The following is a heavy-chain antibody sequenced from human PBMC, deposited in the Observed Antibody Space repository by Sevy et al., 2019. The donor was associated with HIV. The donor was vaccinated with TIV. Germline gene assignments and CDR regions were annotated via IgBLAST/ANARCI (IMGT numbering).Heavy chain of an antibody. CDR3: VRAVDTAMAIDY. V-gene: IGHV4-34*01. J-gene: IGHJ4*02. CDR1: GGSFSGYY. CDR2: INHSGST. Sequence: SETLSLTCAVYGGSFSGYYWSWIRQPPGKGLEWIGEINHSGSTNYNPSLKSRVTISVDTSKNQFSLKLSSVTAADTAVYYCVRAVDTAMAIDYWGQGTLVTVSS. D-gene: IGHD5-18*01.